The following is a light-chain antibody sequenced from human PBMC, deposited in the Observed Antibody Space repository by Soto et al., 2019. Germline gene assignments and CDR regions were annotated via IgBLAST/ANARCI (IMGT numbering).Light chain of an antibody. Sequence: EIVFTQSPGTLSLSPGERATLSCRASQSVRSSFLAWYQQKPGQAPRLLISGASSRATGIPDRFSGSGSGTDFTLTISRLEPDDFAVYYCHHYGTSWTLGQGTKVDIK. J-gene: IGKJ1*01. CDR3: HHYGTSWT. CDR1: QSVRSSF. CDR2: GAS. V-gene: IGKV3-20*01.